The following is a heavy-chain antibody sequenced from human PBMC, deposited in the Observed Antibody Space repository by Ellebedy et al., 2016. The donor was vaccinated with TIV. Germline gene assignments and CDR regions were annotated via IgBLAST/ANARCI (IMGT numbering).Heavy chain of an antibody. CDR3: ARGIVLMVYAILVNYYGMDV. D-gene: IGHD2-8*01. CDR2: MNPNSGNT. V-gene: IGHV1-8*01. CDR1: GYTFTSYD. Sequence: AASVKVSCKASGYTFTSYDINWVRQATGQGLEWMGWMNPNSGNTGYAQKFQGSVTMTRNNSISTAYMELSSLRSEDTAVYYCARGIVLMVYAILVNYYGMDVWGQGTTVTVSS. J-gene: IGHJ6*02.